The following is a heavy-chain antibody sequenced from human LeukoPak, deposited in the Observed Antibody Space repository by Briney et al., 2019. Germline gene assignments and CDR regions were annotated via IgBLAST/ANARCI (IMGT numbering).Heavy chain of an antibody. CDR2: IYYSGST. CDR1: GGSISSGGYY. J-gene: IGHJ3*02. V-gene: IGHV4-31*03. D-gene: IGHD3-16*01. CDR3: ARRNVLTEGEAFDI. Sequence: SETLSLTCTVSGGSISSGGYYWTWIRQHPGKGLEWIGYIYYSGSTYNNPSLKSRVTISVDTSKNQFSLKLNSVTAADTAVYYCARRNVLTEGEAFDIWGQGTLVTVSS.